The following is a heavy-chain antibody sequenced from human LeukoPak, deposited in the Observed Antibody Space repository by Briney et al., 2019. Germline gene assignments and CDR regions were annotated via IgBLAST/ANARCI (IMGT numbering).Heavy chain of an antibody. CDR1: GGSISSYY. CDR2: IYYSGST. V-gene: IGHV4-59*01. Sequence: SETLSLTCTVSGGSISSYYWSWIRQPPGKGLEWIGYIYYSGSTNYNPSLKSRVTISVDTSKNQFSLKLSSVTAADTAVYYCARGAIFGVVMPPYFDYWGHGTLVTVSS. D-gene: IGHD3-3*01. CDR3: ARGAIFGVVMPPYFDY. J-gene: IGHJ4*01.